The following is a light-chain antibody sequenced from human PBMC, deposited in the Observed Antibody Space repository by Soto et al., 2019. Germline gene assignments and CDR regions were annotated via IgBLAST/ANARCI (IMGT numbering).Light chain of an antibody. CDR1: SSDVGGFNF. CDR2: EVI. Sequence: QSALTQPASVSGSPGQSITISCTGTSSDVGGFNFVSWYQQHPGKAPKVVIYEVINRPSGISNRFSGSKSDNTASLTISGLQAEDEAEYYCSSYRSGSILYVFGPGTKVTVL. CDR3: SSYRSGSILYV. J-gene: IGLJ1*01. V-gene: IGLV2-14*01.